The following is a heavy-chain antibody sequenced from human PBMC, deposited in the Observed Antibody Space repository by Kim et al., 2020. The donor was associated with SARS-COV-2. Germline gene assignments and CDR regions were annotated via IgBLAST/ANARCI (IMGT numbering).Heavy chain of an antibody. D-gene: IGHD3-3*01. V-gene: IGHV3-33*01. CDR1: GFTFSSYG. CDR3: ARGGGFMTIFGEIIREDDGVAV. J-gene: IGHJ6*02. Sequence: GGSLRLSCAASGFTFSSYGMHWVRQAPGKGLEWVSVIWNDGSNKYYADSVKGRFTISRDNSKNTLYLQMNSLRAEDTAVYYCARGGGFMTIFGEIIREDDGVAVWGQGTPVTVSS. CDR2: IWNDGSNK.